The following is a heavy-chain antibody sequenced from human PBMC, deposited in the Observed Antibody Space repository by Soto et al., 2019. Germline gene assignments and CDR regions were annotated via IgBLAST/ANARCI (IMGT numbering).Heavy chain of an antibody. J-gene: IGHJ4*02. D-gene: IGHD2-15*01. V-gene: IGHV1-46*01. CDR1: GYTFTRYN. CDR3: ARVRGGGSEYFFDY. CDR2: INPSGGTT. Sequence: ASVKVSCKASGYTFTRYNVHWVRQAPGQGLEWMAIINPSGGTTYYVQKFEGRVTLTTDTSTSTVYMELSSLRSDDTAVYYCARVRGGGSEYFFDYWGQGPMVTVSS.